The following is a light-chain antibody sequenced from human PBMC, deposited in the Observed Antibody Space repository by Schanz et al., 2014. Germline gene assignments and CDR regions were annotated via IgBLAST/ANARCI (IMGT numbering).Light chain of an antibody. CDR1: QPIGNL. CDR3: QQYNSYST. V-gene: IGKV1-5*01. Sequence: DIQMTQSPSTLSASVGYRVTITCRASQPIGNLLAWYQQKPGKAPNLLIYDASSLEGGVPSRFSGSGSGTEFTLTINGLQPDDFATYYCQQYNSYSTFGQGTKVEIK. CDR2: DAS. J-gene: IGKJ1*01.